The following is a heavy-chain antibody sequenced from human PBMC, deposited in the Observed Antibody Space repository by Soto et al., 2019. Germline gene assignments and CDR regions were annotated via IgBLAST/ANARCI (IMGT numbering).Heavy chain of an antibody. CDR1: GYTFTSYA. J-gene: IGHJ2*01. V-gene: IGHV1-3*01. CDR3: ARAPAPGIAPTNWYFDL. D-gene: IGHD6-13*01. CDR2: INAGNGNT. Sequence: GASVKVSCKASGYTFTSYAMHWVRQAPGQRLEWMGWINAGNGNTKYSQKFQGRVTNTRDTSASTAYMELSSLRSEDTAVYYCARAPAPGIAPTNWYFDLWGRGTLVTVSS.